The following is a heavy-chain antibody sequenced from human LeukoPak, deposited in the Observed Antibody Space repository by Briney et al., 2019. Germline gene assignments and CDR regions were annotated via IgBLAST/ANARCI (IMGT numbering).Heavy chain of an antibody. CDR2: INPSGGST. CDR1: GYTFTSYY. J-gene: IGHJ5*02. V-gene: IGHV1-46*01. CDR3: ARDLDYYDSSVTPRTFDP. Sequence: GASVKVSCKASGYTFTSYYMHWVRQAPGQGLEWMGIINPSGGSTSYAQKFQGRVTMTRDTSTSTVYMELSSLRSEDTAVYYCARDLDYYDSSVTPRTFDPWGQGTLVTASS. D-gene: IGHD3-22*01.